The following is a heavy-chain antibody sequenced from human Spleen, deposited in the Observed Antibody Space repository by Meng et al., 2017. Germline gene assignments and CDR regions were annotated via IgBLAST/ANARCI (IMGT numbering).Heavy chain of an antibody. J-gene: IGHJ3*02. V-gene: IGHV4-34*01. CDR3: AKDYSSGWDAFDI. CDR1: GGSFSGYY. D-gene: IGHD6-19*01. CDR2: INHSGST. Sequence: SETLSLTCAVYGGSFSGYYWSWIRQPPGKGLEWIGEINHSGSTNYNPSLKSRVTISVDTSKNQFSLKLSSVTAADTAVYYCAKDYSSGWDAFDIWGQGTMVTVSS.